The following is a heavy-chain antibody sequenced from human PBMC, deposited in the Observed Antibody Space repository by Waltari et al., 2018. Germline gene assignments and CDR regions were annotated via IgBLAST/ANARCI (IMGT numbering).Heavy chain of an antibody. Sequence: EVQLVESGGGLVQPGGSLRLSCAASGFTFSSYAMHWVRQAPGKGLEYVSAISSNGVSTYYANSVKGRFTISRDNSKNTLYLQMGSLRAEDMTVYYCARESLTYFFDYWGQGTLVTVSS. J-gene: IGHJ4*02. CDR2: ISSNGVST. D-gene: IGHD3-9*01. CDR3: ARESLTYFFDY. CDR1: GFTFSSYA. V-gene: IGHV3-64*01.